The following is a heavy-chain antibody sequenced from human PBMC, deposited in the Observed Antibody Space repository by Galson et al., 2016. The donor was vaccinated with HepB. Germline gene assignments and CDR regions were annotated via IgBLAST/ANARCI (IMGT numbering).Heavy chain of an antibody. Sequence: SVKVSCKASGYTFTNYGVSWVRRAPGQGLEWMGWINIDNGNTNYAQRVQGRVTMTTDTSTSTAYMELRSLRFDDTAVYYCARVYARQKSCSSLRCFWDYYYAMDVWGPGTTVIVSS. D-gene: IGHD2-2*01. CDR2: INIDNGNT. CDR1: GYTFTNYG. CDR3: ARVYARQKSCSSLRCFWDYYYAMDV. V-gene: IGHV1-18*04. J-gene: IGHJ6*02.